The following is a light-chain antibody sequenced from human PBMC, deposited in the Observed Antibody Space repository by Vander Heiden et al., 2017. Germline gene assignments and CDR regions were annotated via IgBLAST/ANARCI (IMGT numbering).Light chain of an antibody. CDR3: LQYASSPWT. V-gene: IGKV3-20*01. CDR1: QSVSSSS. J-gene: IGKJ1*01. CDR2: GAS. Sequence: ELVLTPSPRTLSLSPGARATLSCRASQSVSSSSLAWYQQKPGQAPRLLIYGASSRATGIPDRFSGSGSGTDFTLTISRLEHEDFAVYYCLQYASSPWTFGQGTKVEIK.